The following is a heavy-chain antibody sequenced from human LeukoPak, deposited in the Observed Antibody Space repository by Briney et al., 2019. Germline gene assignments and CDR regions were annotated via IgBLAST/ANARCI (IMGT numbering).Heavy chain of an antibody. V-gene: IGHV3-7*01. J-gene: IGHJ4*02. D-gene: IGHD6-19*01. CDR2: IKQDGSEK. CDR3: ARDSSSSGWYLPFYFDY. Sequence: PGGSLRLSCAASGFTFSSYWMSWVRQAPGKGLEWVANIKQDGSEKYYVDSVKGRFTISRDNAKNSLYLQMNSLRAEDTAVYYCARDSSSSGWYLPFYFDYWGQGTLVTVSS. CDR1: GFTFSSYW.